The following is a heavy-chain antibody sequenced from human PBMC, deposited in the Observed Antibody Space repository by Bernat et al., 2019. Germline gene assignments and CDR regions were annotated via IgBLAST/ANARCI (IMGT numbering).Heavy chain of an antibody. CDR1: GFTFSSYA. CDR2: ISSNGGST. D-gene: IGHD2-15*01. J-gene: IGHJ2*01. Sequence: EVQLVESGEGLVQPGGSLRLSCAASGFTFSSYAMHWVRQAPGKGLEYVSAISSNGGSTYYADSVKGRFTISRDNSKNTLYLQMGSLRAEDMAVYYCARGARYCSGCSCSWYFDLWGRGTLVTVSS. CDR3: ARGARYCSGCSCSWYFDL. V-gene: IGHV3-64*02.